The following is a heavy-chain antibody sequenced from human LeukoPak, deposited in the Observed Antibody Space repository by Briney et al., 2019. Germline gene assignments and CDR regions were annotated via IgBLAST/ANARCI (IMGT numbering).Heavy chain of an antibody. V-gene: IGHV3-66*01. D-gene: IGHD6-13*01. CDR1: GFTFNSYG. CDR3: ARAGPSSSWHQFDY. J-gene: IGHJ4*02. Sequence: PGTSLRLSCAASGFTFNSYGMNWVRQAPGKGLEWVSVIYSGGRTYYADSVKGRFTISRDNSKNTLYLQMNRLRAEDTAVYYCARAGPSSSWHQFDYWGQGTLVTVSS. CDR2: IYSGGRT.